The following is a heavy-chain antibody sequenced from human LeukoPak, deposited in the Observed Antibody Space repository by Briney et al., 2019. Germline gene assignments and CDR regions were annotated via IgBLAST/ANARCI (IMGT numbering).Heavy chain of an antibody. D-gene: IGHD6-13*01. V-gene: IGHV1-18*01. J-gene: IGHJ6*02. CDR3: ARVGSSSSWYTWAYYYGMDV. CDR1: GYTFTSYG. Sequence: ASVKVSCTASGYTFTSYGISWVRQAPGQGLEWMGWISAYNGNTNYAQKLQGRVTMTTDTSTSTAYMELRSLRSDDTAVYYCARVGSSSSWYTWAYYYGMDVWGQGTTVTVSS. CDR2: ISAYNGNT.